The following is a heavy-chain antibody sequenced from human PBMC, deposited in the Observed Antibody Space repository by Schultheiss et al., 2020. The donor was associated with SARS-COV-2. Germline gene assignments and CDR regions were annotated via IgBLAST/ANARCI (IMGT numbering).Heavy chain of an antibody. V-gene: IGHV3-23*01. Sequence: GESLKISCAASGFTFSSYAMSWVRQAPGKGLEWVSAISGSGGSTYYADSVKSRFTISRDNSKNTLYLQMNSLRAENTAVYYCAGSSGWYPAHWYFDLWGRGTLVTVSS. CDR3: AGSSGWYPAHWYFDL. D-gene: IGHD6-19*01. CDR2: ISGSGGST. J-gene: IGHJ2*01. CDR1: GFTFSSYA.